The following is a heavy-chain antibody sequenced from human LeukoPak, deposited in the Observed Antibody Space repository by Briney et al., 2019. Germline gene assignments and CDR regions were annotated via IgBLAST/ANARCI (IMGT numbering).Heavy chain of an antibody. Sequence: GESPKISCQGSGYSFTSYWIGWVRQMPGKGLDWMAIIYPGDSDTRYSPSFQGKVTISADKSISTAYLQWSSPKASDTAMYYCARRAPSYYYYYMDVWGKGTTVTVSS. J-gene: IGHJ6*03. CDR1: GYSFTSYW. CDR2: IYPGDSDT. V-gene: IGHV5-51*01. CDR3: ARRAPSYYYYYMDV.